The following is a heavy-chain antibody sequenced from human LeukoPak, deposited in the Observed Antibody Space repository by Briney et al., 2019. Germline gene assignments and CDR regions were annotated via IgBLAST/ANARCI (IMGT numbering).Heavy chain of an antibody. Sequence: PGGSLRLSCAASGFTFSSYAMSWVRQAPGKGLEWVSTIRGRCGSAYYADSVKGRFTISRDNSKNTVYLQMNSLRTEDTAVYYCAKDMYRGDIVVQGAFDIWGQGTMVTVSS. D-gene: IGHD2-15*01. CDR2: IRGRCGSA. CDR3: AKDMYRGDIVVQGAFDI. V-gene: IGHV3-23*01. CDR1: GFTFSSYA. J-gene: IGHJ3*02.